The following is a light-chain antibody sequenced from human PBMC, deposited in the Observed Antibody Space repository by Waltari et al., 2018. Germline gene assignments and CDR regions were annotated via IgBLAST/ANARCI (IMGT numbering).Light chain of an antibody. CDR2: AAS. Sequence: DIQMTQSPSSLSASVGDRVTITCRASQSISSYLNWYQQKPGKAPKLLIYAASSLQSGVPSRFSGSGSGTDCTLIISSLQPEDFATYYCQQSYSTPPTFGQGTRLEIK. CDR1: QSISSY. J-gene: IGKJ5*01. CDR3: QQSYSTPPT. V-gene: IGKV1-39*01.